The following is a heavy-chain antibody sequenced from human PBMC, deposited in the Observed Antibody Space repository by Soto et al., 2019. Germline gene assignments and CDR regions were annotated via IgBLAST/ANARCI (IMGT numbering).Heavy chain of an antibody. CDR1: GGSISSGGYY. J-gene: IGHJ4*02. CDR2: IYYSGST. Sequence: ASETLSLTXTVSGGSISSGGYYWSWIRQHPGKGLEWIGYIYYSGSTYYNPSLKSRVTIQVDTSKNQFSLKLSSVTAAVTAVYYCASALPGFDYWGQGTLVTVSS. CDR3: ASALPGFDY. V-gene: IGHV4-31*02.